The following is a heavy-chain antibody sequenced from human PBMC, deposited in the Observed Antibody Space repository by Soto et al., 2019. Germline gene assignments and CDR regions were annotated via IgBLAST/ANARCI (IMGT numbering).Heavy chain of an antibody. CDR1: GGSISGYY. CDR2: IYGSGSA. V-gene: IGHV4-59*01. Sequence: SETLSLTCTVSGGSISGYYWSWIRQPPGKGLEWIGYIYGSGSANYNPSLKNRVTISDDRSKNQFSLRLTSVTAADTAVYYCARDQCSGSCSGGYNWFDPWGQGTLVTVPQ. J-gene: IGHJ5*02. D-gene: IGHD2-15*01. CDR3: ARDQCSGSCSGGYNWFDP.